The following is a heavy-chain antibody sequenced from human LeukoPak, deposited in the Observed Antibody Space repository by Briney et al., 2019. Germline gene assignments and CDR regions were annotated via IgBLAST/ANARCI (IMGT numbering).Heavy chain of an antibody. D-gene: IGHD2-21*02. Sequence: GASLKISCKGSGSRFTSYWIGWVRQMPGKGLEWMGIIYPGDSDTRYSPSLQGQVPISADKSISTAYLQWSSLKASDTAMYYCARLDDVVTAPNFDYWGQGTLVTVSS. CDR2: IYPGDSDT. J-gene: IGHJ4*02. V-gene: IGHV5-51*01. CDR3: ARLDDVVTAPNFDY. CDR1: GSRFTSYW.